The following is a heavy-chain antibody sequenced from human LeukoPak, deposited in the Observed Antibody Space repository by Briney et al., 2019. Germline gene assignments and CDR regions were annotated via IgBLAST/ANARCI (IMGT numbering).Heavy chain of an antibody. CDR2: INPNSGGT. CDR1: GYTFTGYY. V-gene: IGHV1-2*04. J-gene: IGHJ5*02. CDR3: ARGLVGYDTGPYNWFDP. D-gene: IGHD5-12*01. Sequence: GASVKVSCKASGYTFTGYYMHWVRQAPGQGLEWMGWINPNSGGTNYAQKFQGWVTMTRDTSISTAYMELSRLRSDDTAVYYCARGLVGYDTGPYNWFDPWGQGTLVTVSS.